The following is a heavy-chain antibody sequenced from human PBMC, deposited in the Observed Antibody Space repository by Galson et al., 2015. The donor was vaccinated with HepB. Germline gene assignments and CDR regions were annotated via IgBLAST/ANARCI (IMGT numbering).Heavy chain of an antibody. CDR1: GFTFSTCA. D-gene: IGHD5-18*01. J-gene: IGHJ4*02. CDR2: IGSSGGST. V-gene: IGHV3-23*01. Sequence: SLRLSCAASGFTFSTCAMNWVRQAPGKGLEWVSLIGSSGGSTYYADSVKGRFTISRDNSKNTLYLQMSSLRAEDTAVYYCTKGYNYGFDYWGQGTLVTVSS. CDR3: TKGYNYGFDY.